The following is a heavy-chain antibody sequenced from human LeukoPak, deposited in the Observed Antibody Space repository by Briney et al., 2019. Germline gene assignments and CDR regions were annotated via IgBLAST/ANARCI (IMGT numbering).Heavy chain of an antibody. D-gene: IGHD3-22*01. V-gene: IGHV3-23*01. J-gene: IGHJ4*02. CDR2: ISSSGGTT. CDR3: ARAKRSYYYDSSGYFGY. CDR1: GFTFSAYA. Sequence: GGSLRLSCAASGFTFSAYAVNWVRQAPGKGLEWVSAISSSGGTTYYADSVKGRFSISRDNSKNTLYLQMNSLRAEDTAVYYCARAKRSYYYDSSGYFGYWGQGTLVTVSS.